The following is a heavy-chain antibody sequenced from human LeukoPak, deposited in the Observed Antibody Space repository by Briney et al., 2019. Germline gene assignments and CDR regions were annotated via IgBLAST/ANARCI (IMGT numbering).Heavy chain of an antibody. V-gene: IGHV4-34*01. J-gene: IGHJ4*02. CDR3: ARGSPDYDILPGYSLWYYFDY. CDR2: INHSGST. CDR1: SGSFSGYY. D-gene: IGHD3-9*01. Sequence: SETLSLTCAVYSGSFSGYYWSWIRQPPGKGLEWIGEINHSGSTNYNPSLKSRVTISVDTSKNQFSLKLSSVTAADTAVYYCARGSPDYDILPGYSLWYYFDYWGQGTLVTVSS.